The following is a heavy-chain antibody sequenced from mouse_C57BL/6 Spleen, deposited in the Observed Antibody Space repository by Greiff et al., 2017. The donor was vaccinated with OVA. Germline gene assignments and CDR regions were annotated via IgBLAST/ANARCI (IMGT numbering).Heavy chain of an antibody. Sequence: VQLQQPGAELVRPGSSVKLSCKASGYTFTRYWMDWVKQRPGQGLEWIGNIYPSDSETHYNQKFKDKATLTVDKSSSTAYMQLSSLTSDDSAVYYCARGYYGSFDYWGQGTTLTVSS. V-gene: IGHV1-61*01. CDR3: ARGYYGSFDY. D-gene: IGHD1-1*01. CDR2: IYPSDSET. CDR1: GYTFTRYW. J-gene: IGHJ2*01.